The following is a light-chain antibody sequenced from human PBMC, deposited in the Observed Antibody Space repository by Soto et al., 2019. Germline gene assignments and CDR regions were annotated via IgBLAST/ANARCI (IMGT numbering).Light chain of an antibody. Sequence: EIVLTQSPATLSLSPGERATLSCRASQSVSSYLAWYQQKPGQAPRLLIYDASNRATGIPARFSGSGSGTDFTLTISSLEPEYFAVYSCQQRSNWPPFTFGPGTKVDIK. J-gene: IGKJ3*01. CDR3: QQRSNWPPFT. CDR1: QSVSSY. V-gene: IGKV3-11*01. CDR2: DAS.